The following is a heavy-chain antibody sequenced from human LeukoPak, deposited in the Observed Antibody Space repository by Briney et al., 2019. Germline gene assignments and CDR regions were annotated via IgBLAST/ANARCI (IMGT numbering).Heavy chain of an antibody. CDR3: AKAEAPADAFDI. J-gene: IGHJ3*02. CDR1: GFTFSSYG. Sequence: TGGSLRLSCAASGFTFSSYGMHWVRQAPGKGLEWVAFIRYDGSNKYYADSVKGRFTISRDNSKNTLYLQMNSLRAEDTAVYYCAKAEAPADAFDIRGQGTMVTVSS. D-gene: IGHD6-6*01. CDR2: IRYDGSNK. V-gene: IGHV3-30*02.